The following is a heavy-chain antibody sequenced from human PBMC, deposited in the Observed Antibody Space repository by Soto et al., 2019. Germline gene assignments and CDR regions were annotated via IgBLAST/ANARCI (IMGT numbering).Heavy chain of an antibody. CDR2: IYHSVST. J-gene: IGHJ4*02. CDR3: ARVPDY. Sequence: SETLSLTCTVSGGSISSYYWSWIRQPPGKALEWIGYIYHSVSTYYNPSLKSRVTISVDRSKNQFSLKLSSVAAADTAVYYCARVPDYWGQGTLVTVSS. V-gene: IGHV4-59*12. CDR1: GGSISSYY.